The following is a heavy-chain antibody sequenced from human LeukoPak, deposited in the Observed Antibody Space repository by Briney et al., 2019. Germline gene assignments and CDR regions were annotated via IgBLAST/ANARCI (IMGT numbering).Heavy chain of an antibody. CDR2: INSDGSST. Sequence: GGSLRLSCAASGFTFSSYWMHWVRQAPGKGLVWVSRINSDGSSTSYADSVKGRFTISRDNAKNTLYLQMNSLRAEDTAVYYCARGLGRGITGGGLYFDYWGQGTLVTVSS. V-gene: IGHV3-74*01. CDR3: ARGLGRGITGGGLYFDY. D-gene: IGHD1-20*01. CDR1: GFTFSSYW. J-gene: IGHJ4*02.